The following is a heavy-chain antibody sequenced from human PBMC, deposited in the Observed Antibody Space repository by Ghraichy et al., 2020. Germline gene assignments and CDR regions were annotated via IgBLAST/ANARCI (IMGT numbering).Heavy chain of an antibody. V-gene: IGHV3-23*01. D-gene: IGHD5-12*01. Sequence: GGSLRLSCAAYGFTFSSYTLIWVRQPPGKGLEWVSGIIGSGGSTYNADSVRGRFTVSRDNSKHTLYLQMNVLRAGDTAVYYCARVEWSGYDLVCWGQGTLVTGSS. CDR1: GFTFSSYT. CDR3: ARVEWSGYDLVC. J-gene: IGHJ4*02. CDR2: IIGSGGST.